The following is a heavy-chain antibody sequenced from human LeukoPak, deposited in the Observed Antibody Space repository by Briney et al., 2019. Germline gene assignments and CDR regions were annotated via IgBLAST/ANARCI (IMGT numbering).Heavy chain of an antibody. V-gene: IGHV4-34*01. CDR3: ARAGYYLNAFDI. CDR1: GGSFSGYY. D-gene: IGHD3-10*01. CDR2: INHSGST. J-gene: IGHJ3*02. Sequence: TSETLSLTCAVYGGSFSGYYWSWIRQPPGKGLEWIGEINHSGSTNYNPSLKSRVTISVDTSKNQFSLKLSSVTAADTAVYYCARAGYYLNAFDIWGQGTMVTVSS.